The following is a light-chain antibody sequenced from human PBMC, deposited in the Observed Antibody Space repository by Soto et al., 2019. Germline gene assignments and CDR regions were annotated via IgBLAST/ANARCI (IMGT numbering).Light chain of an antibody. CDR2: DAS. CDR3: QQYGSSPWT. CDR1: QSVSSY. J-gene: IGKJ1*01. Sequence: EIVLPQSPATLSLSPGERATLSCRASQSVSSYLAWYQQKPGQAPRLLIYDASNRATGIPARFSGSGSGTDFTLTISRLEPEDFAVYYCQQYGSSPWTFGQGTKVDI. V-gene: IGKV3-11*01.